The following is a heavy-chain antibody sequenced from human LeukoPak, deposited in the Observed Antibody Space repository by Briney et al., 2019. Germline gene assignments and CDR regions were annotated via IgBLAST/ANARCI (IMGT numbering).Heavy chain of an antibody. CDR1: GFTFSSYG. V-gene: IGHV3-30*18. CDR3: AKGAVAGIDY. Sequence: GGSLRLSCAASGFTFSSYGMHWVRQAPGKGLEWVAVISYDGSNKYYAGSVKGRFTISRDNSKNTLYLQMNSLRAEDTAVYYCAKGAVAGIDYWGQGTLVTVSS. D-gene: IGHD6-19*01. J-gene: IGHJ4*02. CDR2: ISYDGSNK.